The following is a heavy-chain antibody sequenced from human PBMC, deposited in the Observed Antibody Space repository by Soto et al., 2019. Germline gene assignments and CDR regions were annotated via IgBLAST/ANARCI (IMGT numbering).Heavy chain of an antibody. V-gene: IGHV3-20*04. D-gene: IGHD6-6*01. CDR1: GFTFDDYG. CDR3: ARKQLVPPSDGMDV. J-gene: IGHJ6*02. CDR2: INWNGGST. Sequence: GGSLRLSCTASGFTFDDYGMSWVRQAPGRGLEWVSGINWNGGSTGYADSVKGRFTISRDNAKNTLYLQMNSLRAEDTAVYYCARKQLVPPSDGMDVWGQGTTVTVSS.